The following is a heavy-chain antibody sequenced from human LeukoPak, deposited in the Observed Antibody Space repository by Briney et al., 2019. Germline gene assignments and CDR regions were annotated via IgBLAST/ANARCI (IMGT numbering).Heavy chain of an antibody. CDR1: GFTFSSYA. V-gene: IGHV3-30*04. Sequence: GGSLRLSCAASGFTFSSYAMHWVRQAPGKGLEGVAVISYNGSNKYYADSVKGRFTISRDNSKNTLYLQMNSLRAEDTAVYYCARENTHYDFWSGYLEDNWFDPWGQGTLVTVSS. J-gene: IGHJ5*02. D-gene: IGHD3-3*01. CDR3: ARENTHYDFWSGYLEDNWFDP. CDR2: ISYNGSNK.